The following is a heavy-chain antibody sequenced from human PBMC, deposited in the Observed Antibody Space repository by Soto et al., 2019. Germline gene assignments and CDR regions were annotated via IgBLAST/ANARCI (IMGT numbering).Heavy chain of an antibody. Sequence: QVQLVQSGDEVKEPGSAVKVSCKAPADSFSSYGLSWVRQAPGQGLEWMGGIIPIFGTTNYAESFEGRVTITAEESKNTAYMELSSLRSEDTVLYYCARVFPDGWVEPGVVRGYLDTWGRGTLVTVSS. V-gene: IGHV1-69*01. CDR1: ADSFSSYG. J-gene: IGHJ4*02. D-gene: IGHD3-3*01. CDR3: ARVFPDGWVEPGVVRGYLDT. CDR2: IIPIFGTT.